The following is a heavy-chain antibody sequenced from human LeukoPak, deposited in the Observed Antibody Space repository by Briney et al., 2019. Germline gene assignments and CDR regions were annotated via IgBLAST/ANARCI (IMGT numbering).Heavy chain of an antibody. J-gene: IGHJ5*02. CDR2: IYYSGST. CDR1: GGSSSSGDYS. Sequence: TLSLACTVSGGSSSSGDYSWSWIRQHPGKGLEWIGYIYYSGSTYYNPSLKSRVTISVDTSKNQFSLKLSSVTAADTAVYYCAREGGLVRDLPWFDPWGQGTLVTVSS. V-gene: IGHV4-30-4*01. D-gene: IGHD3-10*01. CDR3: AREGGLVRDLPWFDP.